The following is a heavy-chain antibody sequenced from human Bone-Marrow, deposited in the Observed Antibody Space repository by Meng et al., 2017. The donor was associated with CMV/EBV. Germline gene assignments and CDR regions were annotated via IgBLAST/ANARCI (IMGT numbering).Heavy chain of an antibody. Sequence: ASVKVSCKASGYTFTSYGISWVRQAPGQGLEWMGWISAYNGNTNYAQKLQGRVTITTDESTSTAYMELSSLRSEDTAVYYCATPQTDIVVVPAAIQAEYFQHWGQGTLVTVSS. V-gene: IGHV1-18*01. J-gene: IGHJ1*01. CDR2: ISAYNGNT. CDR3: ATPQTDIVVVPAAIQAEYFQH. D-gene: IGHD2-2*02. CDR1: GYTFTSYG.